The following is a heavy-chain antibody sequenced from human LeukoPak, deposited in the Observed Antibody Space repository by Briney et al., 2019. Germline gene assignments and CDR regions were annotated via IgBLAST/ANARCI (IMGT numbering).Heavy chain of an antibody. V-gene: IGHV3-33*01. Sequence: TGGSLRLSCAASGFTSSSYGMHWVRQAPGKGLEWVAVIWYDGSNKYYADSVKGRFTISRDNSKNTLYLQMNSLRAEDTAVYYCARDFCSGGSCGFDYWGQGTLVTVSS. J-gene: IGHJ4*02. CDR3: ARDFCSGGSCGFDY. D-gene: IGHD2-15*01. CDR1: GFTSSSYG. CDR2: IWYDGSNK.